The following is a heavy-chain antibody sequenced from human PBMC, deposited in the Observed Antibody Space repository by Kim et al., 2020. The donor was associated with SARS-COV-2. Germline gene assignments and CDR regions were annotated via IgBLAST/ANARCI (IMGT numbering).Heavy chain of an antibody. CDR3: ARTSYYDSSGLPDI. J-gene: IGHJ3*02. CDR1: GGSFSGYY. V-gene: IGHV4-34*01. Sequence: SETLSLTCAVYGGSFSGYYWSWIRQPPGKGLEWIGEINHSGSTNYNPSLKSRVTISVDTSKNQFSLKLSSVTAADTAVYYCARTSYYDSSGLPDIWGQGTMVTVSS. D-gene: IGHD3-22*01. CDR2: INHSGST.